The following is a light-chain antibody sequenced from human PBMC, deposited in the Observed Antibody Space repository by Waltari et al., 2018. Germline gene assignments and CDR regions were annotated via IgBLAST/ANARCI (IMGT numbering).Light chain of an antibody. J-gene: IGLJ3*02. CDR1: SSDVGGYDY. Sequence: QSALTQPRSVAGSPGQSVTISCTGTSSDVGGYDYVSWYQHHPGKAPKFMIYPVSMRPAGVPDRVSGAQAGNTASLTLSGLQAEDEADYYCCSYAGSYTWVFGGGTKVTVL. CDR2: PVS. CDR3: CSYAGSYTWV. V-gene: IGLV2-11*01.